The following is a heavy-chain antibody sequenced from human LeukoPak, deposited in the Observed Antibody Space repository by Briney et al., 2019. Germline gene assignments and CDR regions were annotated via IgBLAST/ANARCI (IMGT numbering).Heavy chain of an antibody. CDR1: GFIFRSYW. V-gene: IGHV3-7*01. CDR3: ARDKEAAVDFWSGYYPL. D-gene: IGHD3-3*01. Sequence: GGSLRLSXAASGFIFRSYWMGWVRQAPGKGLEWVANIKRDGSERYYEDSVKGRFTISRDNAQNSLYLQMNSLRDEDTAVYYCARDKEAAVDFWSGYYPLWGQGTLVTVSS. J-gene: IGHJ4*02. CDR2: IKRDGSER.